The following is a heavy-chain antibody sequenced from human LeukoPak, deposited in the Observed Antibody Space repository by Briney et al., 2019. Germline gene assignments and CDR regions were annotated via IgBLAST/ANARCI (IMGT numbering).Heavy chain of an antibody. J-gene: IGHJ5*01. CDR2: ILYSGVT. V-gene: IGHV4-59*01. CDR3: ARGGASSKPFDS. Sequence: PSETLSLTCTASGGSISRYYWSWVRQPPGKGLEWVAFILYSGVTKYSPSVQSRVSISVDTSKNGFSLKLTSVTAADTAVYCWARGGASSKPFDSWGQGTLVTVSS. CDR1: GGSISRYY. D-gene: IGHD1-14*01.